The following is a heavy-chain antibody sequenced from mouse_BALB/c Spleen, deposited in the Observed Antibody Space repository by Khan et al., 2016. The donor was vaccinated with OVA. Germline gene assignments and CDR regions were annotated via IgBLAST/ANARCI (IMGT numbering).Heavy chain of an antibody. D-gene: IGHD2-13*01. CDR3: ARSLYYSDSYAMDY. Sequence: EVQLQESGPGLVKPSQSLSLTCTVTGYSFTSDFAWNWIRQFPGNKLEWMGYISSTGSTSYSPSLKSRFSITRDTSKNQFFLHLNSVTTEDTATYCCARSLYYSDSYAMDYWGQGTSVTVSS. V-gene: IGHV3-2*02. J-gene: IGHJ4*01. CDR1: GYSFTSDFA. CDR2: ISSTGST.